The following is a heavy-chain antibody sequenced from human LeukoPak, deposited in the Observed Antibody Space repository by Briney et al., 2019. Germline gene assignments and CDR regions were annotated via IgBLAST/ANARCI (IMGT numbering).Heavy chain of an antibody. J-gene: IGHJ4*02. Sequence: GGTLRLSCAASGFTFRSYGMNWVRQAPGKGLEWVSSISGSSSYKYYADSVKGRFTISRDNAKNSLYLQMNSLRAEDTAVYYCARDFYDTSGYYYDYWGQGTLVTVSS. V-gene: IGHV3-21*01. CDR1: GFTFRSYG. CDR2: ISGSSSYK. D-gene: IGHD3-22*01. CDR3: ARDFYDTSGYYYDY.